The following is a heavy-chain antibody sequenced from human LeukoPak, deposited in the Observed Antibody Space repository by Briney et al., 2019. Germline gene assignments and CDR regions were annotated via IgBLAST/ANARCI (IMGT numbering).Heavy chain of an antibody. Sequence: PGRSLRLSCAASGFTFSSYAMHWVRQAPGKGLEWVAVISYDGSNKYYADSVKGRFTISRDNAKNSLYLQMNSLRAEDTALYHCARVTPDAFDIWGQGTMVTVSS. CDR3: ARVTPDAFDI. CDR1: GFTFSSYA. CDR2: ISYDGSNK. V-gene: IGHV3-30-3*01. J-gene: IGHJ3*02.